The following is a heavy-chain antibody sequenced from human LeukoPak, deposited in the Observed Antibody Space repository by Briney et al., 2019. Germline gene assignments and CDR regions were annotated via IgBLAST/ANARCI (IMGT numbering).Heavy chain of an antibody. CDR1: GFTFRNYA. Sequence: PGGSLRLSCAASGFTFRNYAMHWVRQAPGKGLEYVSAINTNGHSTYYADSVKDRFTISRDNSKSILYLQMGSLRNEDMAVYYCARSNFQALYGMDVWGQGTTVTVSS. CDR2: INTNGHST. V-gene: IGHV3-64*02. J-gene: IGHJ6*02. D-gene: IGHD2/OR15-2a*01. CDR3: ARSNFQALYGMDV.